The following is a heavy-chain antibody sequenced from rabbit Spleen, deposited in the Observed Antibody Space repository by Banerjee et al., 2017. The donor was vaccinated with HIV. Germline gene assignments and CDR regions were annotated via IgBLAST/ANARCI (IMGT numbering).Heavy chain of an antibody. CDR1: GFDFTSDY. CDR2: IYTAGGST. V-gene: IGHV1S7*01. CDR3: VREAGYGGYGDGNL. J-gene: IGHJ4*01. Sequence: QLKETGGGLVQPGGSLTLSCKASGFDFTSDYMTWVRQAPGKGLEWIGLIYTAGGSTDYASWVNGRFTISSDNAQNTVYLQLNSLTAADTATYFCVREAGYGGYGDGNLWDPGTFVTVS. D-gene: IGHD6-1*01.